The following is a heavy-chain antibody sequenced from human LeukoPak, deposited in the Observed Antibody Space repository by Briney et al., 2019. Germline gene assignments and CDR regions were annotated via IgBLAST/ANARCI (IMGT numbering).Heavy chain of an antibody. V-gene: IGHV3-66*02. D-gene: IGHD3-10*01. Sequence: QTGGSLRLSCAASGFTVSSNYMSWVRQAPGKGLEWVSVIYSGGSTYYADSVKGRFTISRDNSKNTLYLQMNSLRAEDTAVYYCARDMVRGVSFDYWGQGTLVTVSS. J-gene: IGHJ4*02. CDR2: IYSGGST. CDR1: GFTVSSNY. CDR3: ARDMVRGVSFDY.